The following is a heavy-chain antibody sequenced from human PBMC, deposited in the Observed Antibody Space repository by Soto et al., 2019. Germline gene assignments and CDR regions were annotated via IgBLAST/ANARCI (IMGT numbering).Heavy chain of an antibody. V-gene: IGHV3-21*01. D-gene: IGHD1-1*01. CDR1: GFTFSSYS. J-gene: IGHJ5*02. Sequence: EVQLVESGGGLVKPGGSLRLSCAASGFTFSSYSMNWVRQAPGKGLEWVSSISSRSSYIYYADSVKGRFTVSRDNAKNSLYLQMNSLRAEDTAVYYCARERTGTVNWFDPWGQGTLVTVSS. CDR3: ARERTGTVNWFDP. CDR2: ISSRSSYI.